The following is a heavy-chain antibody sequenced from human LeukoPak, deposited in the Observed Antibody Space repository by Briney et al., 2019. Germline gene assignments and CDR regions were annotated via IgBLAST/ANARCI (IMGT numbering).Heavy chain of an antibody. CDR2: ISSSSSYI. Sequence: GSLRLSCAASGFTFSSYSMNWVRQAPGKGLEWVSSISSSSSYIYYADSVKGRFTISRDNAKNSLYLQMNSLRAEDTAVYYCASGYDFSSGSKRGFDNWGQGTRVTVSS. J-gene: IGHJ4*02. D-gene: IGHD3-3*01. CDR3: ASGYDFSSGSKRGFDN. CDR1: GFTFSSYS. V-gene: IGHV3-21*01.